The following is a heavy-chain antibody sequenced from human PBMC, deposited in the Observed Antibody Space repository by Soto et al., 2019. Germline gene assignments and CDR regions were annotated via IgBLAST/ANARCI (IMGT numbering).Heavy chain of an antibody. CDR3: ARWSGYADA. CDR2: LSGGGANT. Sequence: GGSLRLSCAASGFSFSTYSMAWVRQAAGKGPQWVSGLSGGGANTFYIDSVRGRFTISVDNSKNTVYLQMDSLRADDTAVYYCARWSGYADAWGQGTLVTGSS. V-gene: IGHV3-23*01. J-gene: IGHJ4*02. D-gene: IGHD4-17*01. CDR1: GFSFSTYS.